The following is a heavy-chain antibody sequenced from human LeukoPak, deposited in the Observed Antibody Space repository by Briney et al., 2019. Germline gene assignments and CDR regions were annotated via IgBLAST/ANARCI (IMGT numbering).Heavy chain of an antibody. CDR2: IGFRFDNV. D-gene: IGHD3-10*01. J-gene: IGHJ4*02. Sequence: PGSSLRLSCAASGFTFDDCAMHWVRQAPGKGLEWVAGIGFRFDNVDYADSVKGRFTISRDNAKKSLYLQMDGLRAEDTAFYYCAKDNGNGWLGEFAFDYWGQGILVTLSS. V-gene: IGHV3-9*01. CDR3: AKDNGNGWLGEFAFDY. CDR1: GFTFDDCA.